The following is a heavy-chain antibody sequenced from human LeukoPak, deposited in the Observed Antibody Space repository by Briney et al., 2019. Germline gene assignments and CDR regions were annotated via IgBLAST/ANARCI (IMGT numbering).Heavy chain of an antibody. CDR1: GGSVSSGGYY. CDR3: ARGYYYDSSGYFLDF. Sequence: SETLSLTCTVSGGSVSSGGYYWSWIRQPPGKGLEWVGYIYYSGITKYNPSPKSRVTISVDTSTNQFSLRLSSVTAADTAVYYCARGYYYDSSGYFLDFWGQGTLVTVSS. J-gene: IGHJ4*02. D-gene: IGHD3-22*01. CDR2: IYYSGIT. V-gene: IGHV4-61*08.